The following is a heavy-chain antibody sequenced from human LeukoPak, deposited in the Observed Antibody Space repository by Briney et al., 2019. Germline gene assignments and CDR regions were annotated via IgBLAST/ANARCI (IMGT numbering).Heavy chain of an antibody. Sequence: PSETLSLTCTVSGGSISSGGYYWSWIRQHPGKGLEWIGYIHYSGSTYYNPSLKSRVTISVDTSKNQFSLKLSSVTAADTAVYYCARGTSGLYSTFDYWGQGTLVTVSS. CDR3: ARGTSGLYSTFDY. CDR2: IHYSGST. J-gene: IGHJ4*02. D-gene: IGHD3-16*01. V-gene: IGHV4-31*03. CDR1: GGSISSGGYY.